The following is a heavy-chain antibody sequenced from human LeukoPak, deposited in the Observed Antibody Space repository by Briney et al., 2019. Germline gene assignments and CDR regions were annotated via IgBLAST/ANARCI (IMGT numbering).Heavy chain of an antibody. Sequence: GGSLRLSCAGSAFSLNAYNMNWVRQAPGKGLEWVSSTSYTGTYIYYADSVKGRFTISRDNRKKSLYLQMNSLRTEDTALYYCASERQKYSDYWGQGTLVTVSS. CDR2: TSYTGTYI. V-gene: IGHV3-21*04. J-gene: IGHJ4*02. CDR1: AFSLNAYN. D-gene: IGHD1-1*01. CDR3: ASERQKYSDY.